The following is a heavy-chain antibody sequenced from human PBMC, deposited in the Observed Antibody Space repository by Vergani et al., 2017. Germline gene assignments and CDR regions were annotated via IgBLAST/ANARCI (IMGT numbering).Heavy chain of an antibody. J-gene: IGHJ2*01. Sequence: EVDLVESGGGLAQPGGSLRLSCEASGITFWKFGMHLVRQGPGKGLEWVSGISWNSGAVDYADSVRGRFTISRDNAKNSLYLQMNSLRAEDTALYYCVKDIAASGNYWYFDLWGRGTLVTVSS. D-gene: IGHD6-13*01. CDR3: VKDIAASGNYWYFDL. V-gene: IGHV3-9*01. CDR2: ISWNSGAV. CDR1: GITFWKFG.